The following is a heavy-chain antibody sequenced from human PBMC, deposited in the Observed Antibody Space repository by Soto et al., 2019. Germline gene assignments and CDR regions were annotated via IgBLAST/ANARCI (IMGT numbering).Heavy chain of an antibody. D-gene: IGHD3-10*01. CDR3: ARPGYYGSGSYSEYLQH. CDR1: GFTFSRYG. V-gene: IGHV3-33*01. Sequence: QVQLVESGGGVVQPGRSLRLSCVVSGFTFSRYGMHWVRQAPGKGLEWVAVIWSDGSIKYYADSVKGRFTISRDNSKNTLYLQMNILRAEDTAVYYCARPGYYGSGSYSEYLQHWGQGTLVTVSS. J-gene: IGHJ1*01. CDR2: IWSDGSIK.